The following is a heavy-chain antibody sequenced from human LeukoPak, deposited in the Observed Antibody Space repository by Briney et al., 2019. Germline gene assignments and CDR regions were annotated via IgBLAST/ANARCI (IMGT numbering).Heavy chain of an antibody. CDR1: GYTFTSYD. Sequence: GASVKVSCKASGYTFTSYDINWVRQVTGQGLEWMGWMNPNSGNTGYAQKFQGRVTMTRNTSISTAYMELSSLRSEDTAVYYCAIRYGSGEKYYYYYYMDVWGKGTTVTVSS. J-gene: IGHJ6*03. D-gene: IGHD3-10*01. CDR3: AIRYGSGEKYYYYYYMDV. CDR2: MNPNSGNT. V-gene: IGHV1-8*01.